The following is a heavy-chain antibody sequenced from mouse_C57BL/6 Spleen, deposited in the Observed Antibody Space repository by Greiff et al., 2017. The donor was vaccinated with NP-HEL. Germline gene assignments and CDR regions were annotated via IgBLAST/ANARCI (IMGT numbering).Heavy chain of an antibody. J-gene: IGHJ3*01. V-gene: IGHV10-1*01. CDR2: IRSKSNNYAT. CDR3: GGGYGGGLFAY. D-gene: IGHD2-2*01. Sequence: EVQLVESGGGLVQPKGSLKLSCAASGFSFNTYAMNWVRQAPGKGLEWVARIRSKSNNYATYYADSVKDRFTISRDDSESMLYLQMNNLKTEDTAMYDCGGGYGGGLFAYWGQRTLVTVSA. CDR1: GFSFNTYA.